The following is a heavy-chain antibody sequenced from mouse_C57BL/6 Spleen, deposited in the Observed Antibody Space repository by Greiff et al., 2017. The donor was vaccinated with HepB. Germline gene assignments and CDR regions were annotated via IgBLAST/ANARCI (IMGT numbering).Heavy chain of an antibody. V-gene: IGHV1-64*01. CDR2: IHPNSGST. J-gene: IGHJ4*01. CDR3: ARPSYNWDDGAMDY. CDR1: GYTFTSYW. D-gene: IGHD4-1*01. Sequence: QVQLQQPGAELVKPGASVKLSCKASGYTFTSYWMHWVKQRPGQGLEWIGMIHPNSGSTNYNEKFKSKATLTVDKSSSTAYMQLSSLTSEDSAVYYCARPSYNWDDGAMDYWGQGTSVTVSS.